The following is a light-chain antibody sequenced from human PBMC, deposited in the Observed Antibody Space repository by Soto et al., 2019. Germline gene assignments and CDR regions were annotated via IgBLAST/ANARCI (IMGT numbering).Light chain of an antibody. CDR2: AAS. J-gene: IGKJ1*01. CDR3: QQSYSTPRT. Sequence: IHMTQSPSSLSASVGDRVTITCRASQSVSSYLNWYQQKKGKAPKLLIYAASSLQSGVPSRFSGSGYGTDFNLTISSLQPEDFATYYCQQSYSTPRTFGQGTKVDIK. V-gene: IGKV1-39*01. CDR1: QSVSSY.